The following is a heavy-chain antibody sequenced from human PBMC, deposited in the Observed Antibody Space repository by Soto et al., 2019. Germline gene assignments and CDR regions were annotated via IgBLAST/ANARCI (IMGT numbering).Heavy chain of an antibody. V-gene: IGHV1-69*13. D-gene: IGHD1-26*01. CDR2: IIPIFGTA. CDR3: ARGSSGSYYYYYGMDV. J-gene: IGHJ6*02. CDR1: GGTFSSYA. Sequence: SVKVSCKASGGTFSSYAISWVRQAPGQGLEWMGGIIPIFGTANYAQKFQGRVTITADESTSTAYMELSSLRSEDAAVYYCARGSSGSYYYYYGMDVWGQGTTVTVSS.